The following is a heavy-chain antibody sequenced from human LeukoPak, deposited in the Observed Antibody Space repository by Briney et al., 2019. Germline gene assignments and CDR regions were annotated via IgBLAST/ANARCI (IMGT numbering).Heavy chain of an antibody. CDR1: GGSFSGYY. CDR3: ARGRLGSSPNWFDP. Sequence: SETLSLTCAVYGGSFSGYYWSWIRQPPGKGLEWIGEINHSGSTNYNPSLKSRVTISVDTSKNQFSLKLSSVTAAGTAVYYCARGRLGSSPNWFDPWGQGTLVTVSS. V-gene: IGHV4-34*01. D-gene: IGHD6-6*01. J-gene: IGHJ5*02. CDR2: INHSGST.